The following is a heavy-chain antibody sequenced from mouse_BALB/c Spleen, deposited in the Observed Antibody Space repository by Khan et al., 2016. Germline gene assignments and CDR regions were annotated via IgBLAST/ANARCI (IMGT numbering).Heavy chain of an antibody. CDR1: GFTFSSYA. J-gene: IGHJ2*01. CDR3: TRGVTTVVDYFDY. CDR2: ISSGGNT. Sequence: EVELVESGGGLVKPGGSLKLSCAASGFTFSSYAMSWVRQTPEKRLEWVASISSGGNTFYPDSLKGRFTISRDNARNILYLQMSSLSSEDTAMYYCTRGVTTVVDYFDYWGHGTTLTVSS. D-gene: IGHD1-1*01. V-gene: IGHV5-6-5*01.